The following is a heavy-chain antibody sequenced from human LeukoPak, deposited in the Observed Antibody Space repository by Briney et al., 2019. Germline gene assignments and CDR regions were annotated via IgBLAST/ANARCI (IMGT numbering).Heavy chain of an antibody. Sequence: GGSLRLSCAASGFTFSSYSMNWVRQAPGKGLEWVSSISSSSRYIYYADAVKGRFTISRENAKNSLYLQMNSLRAEDTAVYYCARGVIQLLDYWGQGTLVTVSS. CDR1: GFTFSSYS. CDR2: ISSSSRYI. D-gene: IGHD5-18*01. J-gene: IGHJ4*02. CDR3: ARGVIQLLDY. V-gene: IGHV3-21*01.